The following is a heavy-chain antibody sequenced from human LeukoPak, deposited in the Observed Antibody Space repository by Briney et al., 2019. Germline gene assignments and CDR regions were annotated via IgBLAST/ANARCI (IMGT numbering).Heavy chain of an antibody. CDR3: ARLSAYYYGSYFYYYMDV. CDR1: GFTVSSNY. V-gene: IGHV3-66*04. J-gene: IGHJ6*03. Sequence: GSLRLSCAASGFTVSSNYMSWVRQAPGKGLEWVSVIYSGGSTYYADSVKGRFTISRDNSKNTLYLQMSSLRAEDTALYYCARLSAYYYGSYFYYYMDVWGKGTTVTVSS. D-gene: IGHD3-10*01. CDR2: IYSGGST.